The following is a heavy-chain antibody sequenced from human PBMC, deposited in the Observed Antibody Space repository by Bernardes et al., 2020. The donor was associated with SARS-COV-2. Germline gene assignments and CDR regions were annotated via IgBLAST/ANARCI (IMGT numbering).Heavy chain of an antibody. J-gene: IGHJ6*02. Sequence: GGSLRLSCAASGFTFSRYSMNWVRQAPGKGLEWVSYTSFSSSTIYYADSVKGRFTISRHNAENSLYLQMNSLRAEDTAVYYCARDNYDILTGRDYNYYYYGMDVWGQGTTVTVSS. V-gene: IGHV3-48*01. CDR1: GFTFSRYS. CDR2: TSFSSSTI. D-gene: IGHD3-9*01. CDR3: ARDNYDILTGRDYNYYYYGMDV.